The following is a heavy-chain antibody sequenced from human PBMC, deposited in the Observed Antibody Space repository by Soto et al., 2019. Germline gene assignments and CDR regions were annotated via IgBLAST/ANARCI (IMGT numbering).Heavy chain of an antibody. CDR1: GYNFTSYA. CDR3: ARDIAFDI. V-gene: IGHV1-3*01. CDR2: INAGNGNT. J-gene: IGHJ3*02. Sequence: QVQLVQSGAEVKKPGASVKVSCKASGYNFTSYAMRWVRQAPGQRLEWMGWINAGNGNTKYSQKFQGRVTITRDTSASTAYMELSSLVSEDTAVYYCARDIAFDIWGQGTMVTVSS.